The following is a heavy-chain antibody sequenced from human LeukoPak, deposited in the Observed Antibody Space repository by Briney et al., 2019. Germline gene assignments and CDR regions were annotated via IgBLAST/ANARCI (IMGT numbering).Heavy chain of an antibody. J-gene: IGHJ6*02. CDR3: ARWYNSLDV. D-gene: IGHD1-1*01. CDR1: GFTFRTSA. V-gene: IGHV3-64*01. Sequence: PGGSLRLSCAASGFTFRTSAMHWVRQAPGKGLEYVSGISSNGGSTYYANAVKGRFTISRDNSKNTVYLQMGSLRAEDMAIYYCARWYNSLDVWGQGTTVTVSS. CDR2: ISSNGGST.